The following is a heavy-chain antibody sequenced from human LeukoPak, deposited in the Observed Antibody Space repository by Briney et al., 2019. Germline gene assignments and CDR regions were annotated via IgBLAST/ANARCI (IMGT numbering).Heavy chain of an antibody. Sequence: GRSLRLPCAASGFTFSSYGMHWVRQAPGKGLEWVAVIWYDGSNKYYADSVKGRFTISRDNSKNTLFLHMNSLRAEDTAVYYCAKEPHHSGSYYLDYWGQGTLVTVSS. D-gene: IGHD1-26*01. CDR1: GFTFSSYG. J-gene: IGHJ4*02. CDR3: AKEPHHSGSYYLDY. CDR2: IWYDGSNK. V-gene: IGHV3-33*06.